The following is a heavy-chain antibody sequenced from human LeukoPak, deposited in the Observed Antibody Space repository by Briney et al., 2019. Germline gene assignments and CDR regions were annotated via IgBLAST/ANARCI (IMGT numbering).Heavy chain of an antibody. CDR2: VHLDGRT. D-gene: IGHD6-25*01. CDR1: GGSVSSTNW. Sequence: PSETLSLTCGGSGGSVSSTNWWTWIRKPPGKGLEWIGEVHLDGRTNFNPSLKSRLTMSVDLSENHVSLKLTSVTAADTAVYYCAREGGFYRPLDYSGQGTLVTVSS. J-gene: IGHJ4*02. V-gene: IGHV4-4*02. CDR3: AREGGFYRPLDY.